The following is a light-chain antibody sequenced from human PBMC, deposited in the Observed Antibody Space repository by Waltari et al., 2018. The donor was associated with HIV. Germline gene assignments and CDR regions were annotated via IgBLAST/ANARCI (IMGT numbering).Light chain of an antibody. CDR2: KAS. Sequence: DIQITQSPSSLSASVGDRVTITCRASQSISSWLAWYQQKSGKAPKLLIYKASSLKSGVPSRFSGSGSGTEFTLTINSLQPDDFATYYCQQYNSYSWTFGQGTKVEIK. V-gene: IGKV1-5*03. CDR3: QQYNSYSWT. CDR1: QSISSW. J-gene: IGKJ1*01.